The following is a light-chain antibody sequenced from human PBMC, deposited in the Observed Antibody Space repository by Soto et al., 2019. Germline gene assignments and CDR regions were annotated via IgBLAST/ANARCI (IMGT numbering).Light chain of an antibody. Sequence: QSALTQPASVSGSPGQSITISCTGTSSDVGSCNLVSWYQQPPGKAPKLMIYEVSKRPSGVSNRFSGSKSGNTASLTISGLQAEDEADYYCCSYAGSSFYVFGTGTKLTVL. V-gene: IGLV2-23*02. CDR2: EVS. CDR3: CSYAGSSFYV. CDR1: SSDVGSCNL. J-gene: IGLJ1*01.